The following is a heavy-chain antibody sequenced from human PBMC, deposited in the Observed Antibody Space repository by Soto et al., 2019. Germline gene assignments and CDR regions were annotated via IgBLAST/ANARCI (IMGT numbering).Heavy chain of an antibody. J-gene: IGHJ6*02. V-gene: IGHV3-30*18. Sequence: GGSLRLSCEASGFAFSSYAMHWVRQAPGKGLEWVGVISYDGNYIYYAGSVKGRFTISRDNSKNTLYVQVNSLRPEDTAVYYCAKGILSATIGPYAMDVWGQGPTGTVSS. CDR3: AKGILSATIGPYAMDV. CDR1: GFAFSSYA. CDR2: ISYDGNYI. D-gene: IGHD3-16*01.